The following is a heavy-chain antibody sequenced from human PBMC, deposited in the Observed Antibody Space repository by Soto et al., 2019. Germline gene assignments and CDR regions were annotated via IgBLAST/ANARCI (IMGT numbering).Heavy chain of an antibody. CDR3: ASHGDCSSTSCYPSQFYYYGMDV. Sequence: GASVKVSCKASGYTFTSYGISWVRQAPGQGLEWMGWISAYIGNTNYAQKLQGRVTMTTDTSTSTAYMELRSLRSDDTAVYYCASHGDCSSTSCYPSQFYYYGMDVWGQGTTVTVSS. CDR1: GYTFTSYG. CDR2: ISAYIGNT. V-gene: IGHV1-18*01. J-gene: IGHJ6*02. D-gene: IGHD2-2*01.